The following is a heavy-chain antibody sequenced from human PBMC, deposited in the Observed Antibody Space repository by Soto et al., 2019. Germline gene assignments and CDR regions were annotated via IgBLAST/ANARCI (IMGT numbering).Heavy chain of an antibody. D-gene: IGHD3-22*01. Sequence: GGSLRLSCAASGFTFSNAWMNWVRQAPGKWLEWVGRIKSKTDGGTTDYADSVKGRFTISRDNSKNTLYLQMNSLRAEDTAVYYCAKDIDTMIVVVTTYYYYGMDVWGQGTTVTVSS. V-gene: IGHV3-15*07. CDR2: IKSKTDGGTT. CDR1: GFTFSNAW. CDR3: AKDIDTMIVVVTTYYYYGMDV. J-gene: IGHJ6*02.